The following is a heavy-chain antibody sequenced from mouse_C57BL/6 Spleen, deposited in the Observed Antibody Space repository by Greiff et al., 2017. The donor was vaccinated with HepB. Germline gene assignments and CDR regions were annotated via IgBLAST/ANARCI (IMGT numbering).Heavy chain of an antibody. CDR2: ISGGGGNT. D-gene: IGHD2-12*01. Sequence: DVMLVESGGGLVKPGGSLKLSCAASGFTFSSYTMSWVSQTPEKRLEWVATISGGGGNTYYPDSVKGRFTIARDNAKNTLYLHMSSLRSEDTALYYCASSYDDYFDYWGQGTTLTVSS. V-gene: IGHV5-9*01. CDR1: GFTFSSYT. J-gene: IGHJ2*01. CDR3: ASSYDDYFDY.